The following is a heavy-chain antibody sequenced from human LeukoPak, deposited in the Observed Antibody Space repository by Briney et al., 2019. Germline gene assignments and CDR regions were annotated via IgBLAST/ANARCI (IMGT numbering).Heavy chain of an antibody. J-gene: IGHJ4*02. CDR1: GYTFTSYG. CDR2: ISAYNGNT. V-gene: IGHV1-18*01. D-gene: IGHD6-13*01. Sequence: ASVKVSCKASGYTFTSYGISWVRQAPGQGLEWMGWISAYNGNTNYAQKLQGRVTMTTDTSTSTAYIELRSLRSDDTAVHYCARDVEQQLVRAVDYWGQGTLVTVSS. CDR3: ARDVEQQLVRAVDY.